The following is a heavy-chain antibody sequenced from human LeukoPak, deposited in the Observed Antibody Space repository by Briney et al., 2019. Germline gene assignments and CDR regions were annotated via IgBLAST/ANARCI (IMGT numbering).Heavy chain of an antibody. J-gene: IGHJ6*02. CDR1: GFTFSSYA. CDR3: ARAKPIHDPYYYYGMDV. CDR2: ISYDGSNK. V-gene: IGHV3-30-3*01. Sequence: GGSLRLSCAASGFTFSSYAMHWVRQAPGKGLEWVAVISYDGSNKYYADSVKGRFTISRDNSKNTLYLQMNSLRAEDTAVYYCARAKPIHDPYYYYGMDVWGQGTTVTVSS. D-gene: IGHD1-1*01.